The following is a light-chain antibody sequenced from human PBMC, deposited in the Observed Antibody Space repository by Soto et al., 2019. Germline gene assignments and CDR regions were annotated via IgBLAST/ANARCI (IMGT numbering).Light chain of an antibody. Sequence: QSALTQPASVSGSPGQSITISCTGTSSDVGSYNLVSWYQQHPGKAPKLMIYEGSKRPSGVSNRFSGSKSGNTASLTISGRQAEDEADYYCCSYAGRSTHVVFGGGTKVTVL. CDR3: CSYAGRSTHVV. CDR2: EGS. V-gene: IGLV2-23*01. J-gene: IGLJ2*01. CDR1: SSDVGSYNL.